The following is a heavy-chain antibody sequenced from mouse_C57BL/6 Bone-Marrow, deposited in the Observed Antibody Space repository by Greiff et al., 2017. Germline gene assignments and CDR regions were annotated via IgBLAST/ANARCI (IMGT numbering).Heavy chain of an antibody. V-gene: IGHV5-6*01. CDR2: ISSGGSYT. Sequence: EVQLVESGGDLVKPGGSLKLSCAASGFTFSSYGMSWVRQTPDKRLEWVATISSGGSYTYYPDSVKGRFTISRDNAKNTLYLQMSSLKSEDTAMNNWARRGNAALFTDGGQGTLVAVSA. D-gene: IGHD2-1*01. J-gene: IGHJ3*01. CDR3: ARRGNAALFTD. CDR1: GFTFSSYG.